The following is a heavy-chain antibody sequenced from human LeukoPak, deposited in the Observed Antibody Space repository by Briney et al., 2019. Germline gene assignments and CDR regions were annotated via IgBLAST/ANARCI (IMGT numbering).Heavy chain of an antibody. D-gene: IGHD3-10*01. V-gene: IGHV4-34*01. Sequence: PSETLSLTCTVSGGSFNFYFLHWIRQPPGKGLEWIGEIDNRGSTSYTPSLRGRVIVSVDTSRNDVSLKLTSVTAADTAVYYCARDSDSGFQWGQGTLVTVSS. CDR1: GGSFNFYF. J-gene: IGHJ1*01. CDR2: IDNRGST. CDR3: ARDSDSGFQ.